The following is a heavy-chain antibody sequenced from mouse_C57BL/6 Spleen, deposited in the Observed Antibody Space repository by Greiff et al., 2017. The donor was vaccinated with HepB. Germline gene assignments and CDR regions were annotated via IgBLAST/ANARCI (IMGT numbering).Heavy chain of an antibody. CDR1: GYSFTDYN. CDR2: INPNYGTT. CDR3: ARMGFPITTVVDDYAMDY. D-gene: IGHD1-1*01. J-gene: IGHJ4*01. V-gene: IGHV1-39*01. Sequence: EVQLQQSGPELVKPGASVKISCKASGYSFTDYNMNWVKQSNGKSLEWIGVINPNYGTTSYNQQFKGKATLTVDQSSSTAYMQLNSLTSEDSAVYYCARMGFPITTVVDDYAMDYWGQGTSVTVSS.